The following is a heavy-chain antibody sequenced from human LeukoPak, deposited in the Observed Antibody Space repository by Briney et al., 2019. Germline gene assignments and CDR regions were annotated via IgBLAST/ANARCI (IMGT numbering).Heavy chain of an antibody. D-gene: IGHD1-26*01. CDR3: AKDRGSRDYFDY. CDR2: ISGSGGST. V-gene: IGHV3-23*01. CDR1: GFTFSSYA. J-gene: IGHJ4*02. Sequence: QPGGSLRLSCAASGFTFSSYAMSWVRQAPGKGLEWVSYISGSGGSTYYADSVKGRFTISGDNSKNTLYLQMNSLRAEDTAVYYCAKDRGSRDYFDYWGQGTLVTVSS.